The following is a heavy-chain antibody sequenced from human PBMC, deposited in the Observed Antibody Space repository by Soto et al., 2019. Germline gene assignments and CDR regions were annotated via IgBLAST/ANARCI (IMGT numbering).Heavy chain of an antibody. V-gene: IGHV1-18*01. J-gene: IGHJ4*02. Sequence: QVQLVQSGAEVKKPGASVKVSCKASGYIFTSYAITWVRQAPGQGLEWMGWVSAYNGNTKYAQKLQGRVTMSTDTSTSTAYMELRSLRSDDTAVYYCTRGAGQGSGRYDWGQGTLVTVSS. CDR1: GYIFTSYA. CDR3: TRGAGQGSGRYD. D-gene: IGHD3-10*01. CDR2: VSAYNGNT.